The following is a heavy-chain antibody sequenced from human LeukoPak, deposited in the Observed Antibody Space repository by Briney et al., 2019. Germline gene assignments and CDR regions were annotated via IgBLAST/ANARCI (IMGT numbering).Heavy chain of an antibody. V-gene: IGHV4-34*01. CDR1: GGSFSGYY. CDR2: IYHSGST. Sequence: SETLSLTCAVYGGSFSGYYWSWIRQPPGKGLEWIGSIYHSGSTYYNPSLKSRVTISVDTSKNQFSLKLSSVTAADTAVYYCARAVTGGYYFDYWGQGTLVTVSS. D-gene: IGHD1-14*01. CDR3: ARAVTGGYYFDY. J-gene: IGHJ4*02.